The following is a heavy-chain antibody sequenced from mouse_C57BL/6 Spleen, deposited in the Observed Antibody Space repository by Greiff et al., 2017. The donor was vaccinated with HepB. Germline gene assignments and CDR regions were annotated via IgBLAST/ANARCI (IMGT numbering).Heavy chain of an antibody. CDR2: ISYDGSN. CDR3: ARVTTVPYYAMDY. J-gene: IGHJ4*01. CDR1: GYSITSGYY. D-gene: IGHD1-1*01. V-gene: IGHV3-6*01. Sequence: DVQLQESGPGLVKPSQSLSLTCSVTGYSITSGYYWNWIRQFPGNKLEWMGYISYDGSNNYNPSLKNRISITRDTSKNQFFLKLNSVTTEDTATYYCARVTTVPYYAMDYWGQGTSVTVSS.